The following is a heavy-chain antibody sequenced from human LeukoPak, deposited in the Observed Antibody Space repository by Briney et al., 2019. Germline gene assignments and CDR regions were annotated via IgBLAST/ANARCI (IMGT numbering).Heavy chain of an antibody. D-gene: IGHD3-22*01. CDR1: GGSISTYY. CDR2: IYYSGST. CDR3: ARGKHIGGYYLFDS. V-gene: IGHV4-59*01. J-gene: IGHJ4*02. Sequence: SETLSLTCTVPGGSISTYYWSWIRQPPGKGLEWIGYIYYSGSTNYNPSLKSRVTISVDTSKNQFSLKLSSVTAADTAVYYCARGKHIGGYYLFDSWGQGSLVTVSS.